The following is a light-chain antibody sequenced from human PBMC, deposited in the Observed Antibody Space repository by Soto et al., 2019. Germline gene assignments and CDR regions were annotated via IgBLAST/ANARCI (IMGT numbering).Light chain of an antibody. CDR3: QQCYMGWT. V-gene: IGKV1-5*01. Sequence: DIQMTQSPSTLSASVGDGVTIACRASQSISRSLAWYQHQPGKAPKLLIYDASTLESGVPSRFSGIGSGTEFTLSISSLQPEDFGTYYCQQCYMGWTFGQGTKVDI. CDR2: DAS. J-gene: IGKJ1*01. CDR1: QSISRS.